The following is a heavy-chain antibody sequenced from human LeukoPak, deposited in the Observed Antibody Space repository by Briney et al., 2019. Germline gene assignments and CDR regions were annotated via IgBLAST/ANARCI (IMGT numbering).Heavy chain of an antibody. D-gene: IGHD6-13*01. Sequence: GESLKISCKGSGYSFTNYWIGWVRQMPGKGLEWMGIIYPGDSDTRYSPSFQGQVTISADKSISTAYPQWSSLKASDTAMYYCARPGIPGTYYYGMDVWGQGTTVTVSS. CDR3: ARPGIPGTYYYGMDV. V-gene: IGHV5-51*01. CDR1: GYSFTNYW. CDR2: IYPGDSDT. J-gene: IGHJ6*02.